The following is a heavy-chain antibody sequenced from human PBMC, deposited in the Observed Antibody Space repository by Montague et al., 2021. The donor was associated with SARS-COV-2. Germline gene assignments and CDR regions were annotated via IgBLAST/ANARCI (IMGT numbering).Heavy chain of an antibody. J-gene: IGHJ6*02. Sequence: SLRLSCAASGFTFSSYSMNWVRQAPGKGLEWVSSISSSSSYIYYADSVKGRFTISRDNAKNSLYLQMNSLRAEDTAVYYCAREGDIVVVPAAMHYYYYCLDGWGQGTMVTVSS. CDR1: GFTFSSYS. CDR3: AREGDIVVVPAAMHYYYYCLDG. D-gene: IGHD2-2*01. CDR2: ISSSSSYI. V-gene: IGHV3-21*01.